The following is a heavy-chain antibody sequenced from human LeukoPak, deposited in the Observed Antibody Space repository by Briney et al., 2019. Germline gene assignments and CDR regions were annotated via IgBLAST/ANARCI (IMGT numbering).Heavy chain of an antibody. J-gene: IGHJ4*02. D-gene: IGHD3-22*01. CDR2: ISSSGSTI. CDR3: AKGSSYYYDSSGYYGH. CDR1: GFTFSDYY. V-gene: IGHV3-11*01. Sequence: GGSLRLSCAASGFTFSDYYMSWIRQAPGKGLEWVSYISSSGSTIYYADSVKGRFTISRDNAKNSLYLQMNSLRAEDTAVYHCAKGSSYYYDSSGYYGHWGQGTLVTVSS.